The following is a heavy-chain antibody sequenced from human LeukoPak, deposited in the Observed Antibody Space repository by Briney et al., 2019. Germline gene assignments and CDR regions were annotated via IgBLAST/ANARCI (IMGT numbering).Heavy chain of an antibody. CDR3: ARVAQWELLDALVLFDY. J-gene: IGHJ4*02. CDR2: INSDGSST. D-gene: IGHD1-26*01. Sequence: PGGSLRLSCAASGFTFSSYWMHWVRQAPGKGLVWVSRINSDGSSTSYADSVRGRFTISRDNAKNTLYLQMNSLRAEDTAMYYCARVAQWELLDALVLFDYWGQGTLVTVSS. CDR1: GFTFSSYW. V-gene: IGHV3-74*01.